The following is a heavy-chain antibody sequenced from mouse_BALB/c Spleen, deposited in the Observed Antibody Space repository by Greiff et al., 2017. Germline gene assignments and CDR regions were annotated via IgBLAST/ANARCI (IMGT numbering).Heavy chain of an antibody. J-gene: IGHJ4*01. V-gene: IGHV3-6*02. Sequence: EVQLVESGPGLVKPSQSLSLTCSVTGYYITSGYYWNWIRQFPGNKLEWMGYISYDGSNNYNPSLKNRISITRDTSKNQFFLKLNSVTTEDTATYYCARHGNLYYYAMDYWGQGTSVTVSS. CDR2: ISYDGSN. D-gene: IGHD2-1*01. CDR3: ARHGNLYYYAMDY. CDR1: GYYITSGYY.